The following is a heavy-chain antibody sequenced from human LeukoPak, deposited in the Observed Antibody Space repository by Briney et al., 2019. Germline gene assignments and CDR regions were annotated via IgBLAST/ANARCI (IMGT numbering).Heavy chain of an antibody. CDR1: GYTFTGYY. CDR3: ARDRGGYCSSTSCYYWFDP. CDR2: INPNSGGT. Sequence: ASVKVSCKASGYTFTGYYMHWVRQAPGQGLEWMGWINPNSGGTNYAQKFQGRVTMTRDTSISTAYMELSRLRSDDTAVYYCARDRGGYCSSTSCYYWFDPWGQGTLVTVSS. D-gene: IGHD2-2*01. V-gene: IGHV1-2*02. J-gene: IGHJ5*02.